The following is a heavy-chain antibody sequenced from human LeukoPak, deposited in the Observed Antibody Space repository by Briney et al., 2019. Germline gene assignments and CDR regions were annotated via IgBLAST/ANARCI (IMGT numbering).Heavy chain of an antibody. D-gene: IGHD3-10*01. V-gene: IGHV1-8*01. CDR1: GYTFTSYD. CDR3: TRGRFRRFGESSGDYYYYYYMDV. CDR2: MNPNSGNT. Sequence: ASVKVSCKASGYTFTSYDINWVRQATGQGLEWMGWMNPNSGNTGYAQKFQGRVTMTRNTSISPAYMELSSLSSEDTAVYYCTRGRFRRFGESSGDYYYYYYMDVWGKGATVTVSS. J-gene: IGHJ6*03.